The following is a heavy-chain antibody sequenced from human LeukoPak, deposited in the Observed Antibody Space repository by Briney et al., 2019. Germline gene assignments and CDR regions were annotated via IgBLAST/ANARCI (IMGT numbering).Heavy chain of an antibody. CDR1: GYTFTSYG. Sequence: SCKASGYTFTSYGMHWVRQAPGKGLEWVAFIRYDGSNKYYADSVKGRFTISRDNSKNTLYLQMNSLRAEDTAVYYCAKDLVGATPDFDYWGQGTLVTVSS. CDR3: AKDLVGATPDFDY. D-gene: IGHD1-26*01. V-gene: IGHV3-30*02. J-gene: IGHJ4*02. CDR2: IRYDGSNK.